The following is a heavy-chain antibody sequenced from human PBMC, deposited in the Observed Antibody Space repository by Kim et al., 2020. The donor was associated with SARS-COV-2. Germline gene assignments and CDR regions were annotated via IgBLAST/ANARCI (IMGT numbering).Heavy chain of an antibody. CDR3: ARGRYYDFWSGYFGGHNWFDP. CDR2: MNPNSGNT. CDR1: GYTFTSYD. D-gene: IGHD3-3*01. V-gene: IGHV1-8*01. Sequence: ASVKVSCKASGYTFTSYDINWVRQATGQGLEWMGWMNPNSGNTGYAQKFQGRVTMTRNTSISTAYMELSSLRSEDTAVYYCARGRYYDFWSGYFGGHNWFDPWGQGTLVTVSS. J-gene: IGHJ5*02.